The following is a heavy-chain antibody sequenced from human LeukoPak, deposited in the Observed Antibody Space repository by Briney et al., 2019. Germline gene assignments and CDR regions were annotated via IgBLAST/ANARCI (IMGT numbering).Heavy chain of an antibody. J-gene: IGHJ5*02. CDR3: ARDRDRGWFDP. V-gene: IGHV3-69-1*01. CDR2: IYSGGST. Sequence: PGGSLRLSCAASQFYMNWVRQAPGKGLEWVSTIYSGGSTYYADSVKGRFIISRDNAKNSLYLQMNSLRAEDTAVYYCARDRDRGWFDPWGQGTLVTVSS. CDR1: QFY.